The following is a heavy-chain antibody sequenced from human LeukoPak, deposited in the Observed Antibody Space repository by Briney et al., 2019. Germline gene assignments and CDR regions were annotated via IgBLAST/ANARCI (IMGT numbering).Heavy chain of an antibody. V-gene: IGHV3-33*01. Sequence: GGSLRLSCTASGFSFSAYGMHWVRQAPGKGLEWEAVIWYDGSSQYYADSVKGRFTISRDNSKNTLFLQMNSLRAEDTAVYYCARDPTQYTTAWYSDYWGQGTLVTVSS. CDR1: GFSFSAYG. CDR2: IWYDGSSQ. J-gene: IGHJ4*02. D-gene: IGHD2/OR15-2a*01. CDR3: ARDPTQYTTAWYSDY.